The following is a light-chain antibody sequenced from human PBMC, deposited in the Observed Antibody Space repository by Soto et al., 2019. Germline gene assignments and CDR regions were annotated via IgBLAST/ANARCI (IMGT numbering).Light chain of an antibody. J-gene: IGLJ2*01. CDR1: SNDVGGYNY. Sequence: QSALTQPRSVAGSPGQSGALSFTGTSNDVGGYNYVSWYQQHPGKSPKLIRYDVNQWPSGVPDRFSGSKSGNTGSLTISGLQAEDEADGYCCPYAGSHTLVFGGGTKLTVL. CDR3: CPYAGSHTLV. V-gene: IGLV2-11*01. CDR2: DVN.